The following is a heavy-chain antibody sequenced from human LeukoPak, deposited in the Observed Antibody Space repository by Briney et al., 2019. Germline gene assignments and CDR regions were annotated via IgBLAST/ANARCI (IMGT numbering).Heavy chain of an antibody. CDR3: ARGGTAFDI. CDR1: GGSISSGHSS. J-gene: IGHJ3*02. D-gene: IGHD1-26*01. Sequence: SETLSLTCTVSGGSISSGHSSWNWFRQPPGKGLEWIGYIYHSGSTYYNPSLKSRVAISVDRSKNQFSLKLRSVTAADTALYYCARGGTAFDIWGQGTMVTVSS. CDR2: IYHSGST. V-gene: IGHV4-30-2*01.